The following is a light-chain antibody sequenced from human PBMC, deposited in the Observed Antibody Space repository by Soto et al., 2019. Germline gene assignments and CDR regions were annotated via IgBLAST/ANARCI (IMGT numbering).Light chain of an antibody. CDR2: AAS. V-gene: IGKV1-27*01. CDR1: QGISNY. Sequence: DIQMTQSPSSLSASVGDRVTITCRASQGISNYLAWYQQKPGKVPKLLIYAASTLQSGVPSRFRGSGSGTAFTLTISSRQPEDGATYYCQKYNRAPLTFGGGTKVEIK. J-gene: IGKJ4*01. CDR3: QKYNRAPLT.